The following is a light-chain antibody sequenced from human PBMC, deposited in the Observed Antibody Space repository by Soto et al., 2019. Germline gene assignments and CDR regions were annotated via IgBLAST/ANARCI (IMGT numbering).Light chain of an antibody. Sequence: EIVMTQSPATLSVSPGERATLSCRASQSVSSNLAWYQQKPGQAPRLLIYGASTRATGIPDRFSGSGSGTEFTLIISSLQSEDFAVYYCQQYNNWPYTFGQGTKLEIK. CDR1: QSVSSN. J-gene: IGKJ2*01. CDR3: QQYNNWPYT. CDR2: GAS. V-gene: IGKV3-15*01.